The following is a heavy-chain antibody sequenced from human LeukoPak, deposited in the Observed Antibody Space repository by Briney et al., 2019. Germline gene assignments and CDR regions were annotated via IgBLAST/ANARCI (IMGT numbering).Heavy chain of an antibody. V-gene: IGHV3-7*01. J-gene: IGHJ4*02. CDR2: IKPDGSDQ. CDR1: GFTFSSYW. D-gene: IGHD1-26*01. CDR3: ARWSLGDY. Sequence: GGSLRLSCAASGFTFSSYWMSWVRQAPGKGLEWVANIKPDGSDQYYVDSVKGRFTISRDNAKNSLYLQVNSLRAEDTAVYYCARWSLGDYWGQGTLVTVSS.